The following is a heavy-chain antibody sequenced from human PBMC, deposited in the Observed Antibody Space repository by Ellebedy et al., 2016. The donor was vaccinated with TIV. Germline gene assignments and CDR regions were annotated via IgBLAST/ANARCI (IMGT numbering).Heavy chain of an antibody. CDR2: MNQVGSEK. J-gene: IGHJ5*02. CDR1: GFTFSTYW. D-gene: IGHD4-17*01. CDR3: ARGPPHYGDVGVLYRFDP. V-gene: IGHV3-7*01. Sequence: GESLKISCAASGFTFSTYWMSWVRQAPGKGLEWVANMNQVGSEKYYADSVKGRFTISRDNAENSLYLRMDNLRAEDTAVYYCARGPPHYGDVGVLYRFDPWGQGTLVTVAS.